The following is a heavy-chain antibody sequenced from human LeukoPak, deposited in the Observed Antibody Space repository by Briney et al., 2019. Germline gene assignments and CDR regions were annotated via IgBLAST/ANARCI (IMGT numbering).Heavy chain of an antibody. V-gene: IGHV4-61*02. CDR2: IKSSNT. D-gene: IGHD2-2*01. CDR3: ARGPSGVVPAAIGGCWFDP. CDR1: GGSISSDRFY. Sequence: SETLSLTCTVSGGSISSDRFYWTWVRQPAGKGLEWIGRIKSSNTNYNPSLKSRVSISLDTSTNQFSLKLSSLTAADTAVHYCARGPSGVVPAAIGGCWFDPWGQGTLVTVSS. J-gene: IGHJ5*02.